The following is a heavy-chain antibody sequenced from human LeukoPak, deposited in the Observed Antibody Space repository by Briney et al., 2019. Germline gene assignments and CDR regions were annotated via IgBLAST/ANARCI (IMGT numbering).Heavy chain of an antibody. V-gene: IGHV1-2*02. CDR1: GYTFTGYY. J-gene: IGHJ4*02. D-gene: IGHD3-22*01. Sequence: ASVKVSCKASGYTFTGYYMHWVRQAPGQGLEWMGWINPNSGGTNYAQKFQGRVTMTRDTSISTAYMELSRLRSDDTAVYYCARGSGPITMIGVLDYWGQGTLVTVSS. CDR3: ARGSGPITMIGVLDY. CDR2: INPNSGGT.